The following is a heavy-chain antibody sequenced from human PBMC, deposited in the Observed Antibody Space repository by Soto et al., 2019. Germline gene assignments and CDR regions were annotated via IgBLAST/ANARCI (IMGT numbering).Heavy chain of an antibody. D-gene: IGHD5-18*01. CDR3: ARGHVDTAHSGYYYGMDV. V-gene: IGHV1-69*13. CDR1: GGTFSSYA. CDR2: IIPIFGTA. Sequence: SVKVSCKASGGTFSSYAISWVRQAPGQGLEWMGGIIPIFGTANYAQKFKGRVTITADESTSTAYMELSSLRSEDTAVFYFARGHVDTAHSGYYYGMDVWGQGTTVTVSS. J-gene: IGHJ6*02.